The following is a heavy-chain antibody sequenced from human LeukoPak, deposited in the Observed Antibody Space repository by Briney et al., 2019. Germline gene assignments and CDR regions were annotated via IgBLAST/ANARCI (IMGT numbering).Heavy chain of an antibody. Sequence: PGGSLRLSCAASGFTFSSYAMSWVRQAPGKGLEWVSAISGSGDRTYYADSVKGRLTISRDNSKNTLYLQMNSLRAEDTAVYYCARDSEQWLVREGYFDYWGQGTLVTVSS. D-gene: IGHD6-19*01. V-gene: IGHV3-23*01. CDR3: ARDSEQWLVREGYFDY. CDR2: ISGSGDRT. CDR1: GFTFSSYA. J-gene: IGHJ4*02.